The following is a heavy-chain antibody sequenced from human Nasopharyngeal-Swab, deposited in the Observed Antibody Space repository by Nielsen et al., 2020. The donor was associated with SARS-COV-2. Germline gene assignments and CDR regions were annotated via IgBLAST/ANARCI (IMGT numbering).Heavy chain of an antibody. J-gene: IGHJ4*02. CDR1: GGSFTSYA. CDR2: IVPILRLA. V-gene: IGHV1-69*10. CDR3: AGAERQGYCSGGSCHRFHY. Sequence: SVKVSCKASGGSFTSYAFSWVRQAPGQGLEWMGLIVPILRLANYAQKFQGRVTITADESTSTAYMEFSSLRSEDTAVYYCAGAERQGYCSGGSCHRFHYWGQGIPPTVSS. D-gene: IGHD2-15*01.